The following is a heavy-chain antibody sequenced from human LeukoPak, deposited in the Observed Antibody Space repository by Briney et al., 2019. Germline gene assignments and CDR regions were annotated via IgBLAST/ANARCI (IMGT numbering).Heavy chain of an antibody. J-gene: IGHJ4*02. D-gene: IGHD3-22*01. Sequence: GGSLRLSCAASGFTFSSYAMSWVRQAPGKGLEWVSAISGSGGSTYYADSVKGRFTISRDNSKSTLYLQMNSLRAEDTAVYYCARTYYYDSSGAYYFDYWGQGTLVTVSS. CDR3: ARTYYYDSSGAYYFDY. V-gene: IGHV3-23*01. CDR1: GFTFSSYA. CDR2: ISGSGGST.